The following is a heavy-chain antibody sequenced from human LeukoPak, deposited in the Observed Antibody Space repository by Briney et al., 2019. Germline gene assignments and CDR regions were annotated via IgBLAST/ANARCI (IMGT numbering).Heavy chain of an antibody. V-gene: IGHV3-53*01. CDR1: GITVSSNY. J-gene: IGHJ4*02. D-gene: IGHD2-21*02. Sequence: GGSLRLSCAVSGITVSSNYMSWVRQAPGKGLEWVSVTYSDGSTYYTDSVKGRFTISRDNSRDTLYLQMNSLRAEDTAVYYCARGGGAFCGTDCHRTFDYWGQGTLVTVSS. CDR2: TYSDGST. CDR3: ARGGGAFCGTDCHRTFDY.